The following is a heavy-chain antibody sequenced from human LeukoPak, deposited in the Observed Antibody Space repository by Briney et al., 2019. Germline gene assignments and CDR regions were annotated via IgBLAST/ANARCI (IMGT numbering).Heavy chain of an antibody. CDR2: IKPDGSDT. Sequence: PGGSLRLSCGASGFTFTTHWIHWVRQAPGKGLVWVSRIKPDGSDTNYADSVKGRFTISRDNAKNSLYLQMNSLRAEDTAVYYCARDSSRITMVRGVRGAFDIWGQGTMVTVSS. V-gene: IGHV3-74*01. CDR1: GFTFTTHW. CDR3: ARDSSRITMVRGVRGAFDI. D-gene: IGHD3-10*01. J-gene: IGHJ3*02.